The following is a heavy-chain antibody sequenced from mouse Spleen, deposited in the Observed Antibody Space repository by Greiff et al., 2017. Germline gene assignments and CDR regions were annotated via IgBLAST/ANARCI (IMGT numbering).Heavy chain of an antibody. CDR3: ASYYRYDEGYAMDY. V-gene: IGHV3-2*02. Sequence: VQLKESGPGLVKPSQSLSLTCTVTGYSITSDYAWNWIRQFPGNKLEWMGYISYSGSTSYNPSLKSRISITRDTSKNQFFLQLNSVTTEDTATYYCASYYRYDEGYAMDYWGQGTSVTVSS. CDR1: GYSITSDYA. J-gene: IGHJ4*01. D-gene: IGHD2-14*01. CDR2: ISYSGST.